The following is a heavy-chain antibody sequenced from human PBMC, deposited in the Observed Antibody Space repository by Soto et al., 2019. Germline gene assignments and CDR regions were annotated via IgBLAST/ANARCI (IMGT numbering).Heavy chain of an antibody. V-gene: IGHV3-53*01. CDR2: IYSGGST. J-gene: IGHJ6*02. CDR3: ARDRVVPAAMWGAYYYYGMDV. Sequence: GSLRLSCAASGFTVSSNYMSWVRQAPGKGLEWVSVIYSGGSTYYADSVKGRFTISSDNSKNTLYLQMNSLRAEDTAVYYCARDRVVPAAMWGAYYYYGMDVWGQGTTVTVSS. CDR1: GFTVSSNY. D-gene: IGHD2-2*01.